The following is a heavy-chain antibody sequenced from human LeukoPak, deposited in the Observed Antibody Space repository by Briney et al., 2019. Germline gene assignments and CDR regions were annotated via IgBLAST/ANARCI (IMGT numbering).Heavy chain of an antibody. CDR3: ARAAAETGSFRDNWFDP. Sequence: PGGSLRLSCAASGFTLRSYGMHWVRQAPGKGLEWVAVISDDARIKIYGDSVKGRLTISRDNSKNTLYLQMNRLRGEDTAVYYCARAAAETGSFRDNWFDPWGQGTLVTVSS. CDR2: ISDDARIK. V-gene: IGHV3-30*03. J-gene: IGHJ5*02. D-gene: IGHD3-9*01. CDR1: GFTLRSYG.